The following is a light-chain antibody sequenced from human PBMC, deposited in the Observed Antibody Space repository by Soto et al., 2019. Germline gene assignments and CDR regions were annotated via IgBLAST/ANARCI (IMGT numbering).Light chain of an antibody. CDR2: GNV. J-gene: IGLJ3*02. CDR3: QSYDNSLRV. Sequence: QSVLTQPPSVSGAPGQRVTISCTGSSSNIGAGYDVHWYQHLPGTAPKLLIYGNVNRPSGVPDRFSGSKSGPSASLAITGLQAEGEADYYCQSYDNSLRVFGGGTKVTVL. CDR1: SSNIGAGYD. V-gene: IGLV1-40*01.